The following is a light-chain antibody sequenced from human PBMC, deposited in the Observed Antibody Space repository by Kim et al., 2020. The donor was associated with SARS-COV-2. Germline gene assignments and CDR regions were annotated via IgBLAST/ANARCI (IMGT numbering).Light chain of an antibody. V-gene: IGLV2-23*01. CDR2: EGS. CDR1: NNDFQNYNL. J-gene: IGLJ3*02. Sequence: GQSITLSCTATNNDFQNYNLVSWYQFHPGKAPKLIVFEGSQRPSGVSERFSGSKSDNTASLTIFGLQADDEADYYCCSYAPSKIWVFGGGTQLTVL. CDR3: CSYAPSKIWV.